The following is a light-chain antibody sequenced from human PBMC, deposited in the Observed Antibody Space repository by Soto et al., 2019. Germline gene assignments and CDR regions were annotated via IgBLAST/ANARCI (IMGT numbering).Light chain of an antibody. CDR1: QSVSSY. CDR3: QQRSNWPTT. V-gene: IGKV3-11*01. CDR2: DAS. J-gene: IGKJ4*01. Sequence: EIVLTQSPATLSLSPGESATLSCRASQSVSSYLVWYQQKPGQAPRLLIYDASNRATGIPARFSGSGSGTDYPLTISGLEPEDFAVYYCQQRSNWPTTFGGGTKVEIK.